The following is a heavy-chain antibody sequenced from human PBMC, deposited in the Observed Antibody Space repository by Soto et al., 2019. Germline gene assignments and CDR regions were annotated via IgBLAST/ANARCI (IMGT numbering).Heavy chain of an antibody. CDR2: IEGDGST. CDR3: ARDSHYAMDV. V-gene: IGHV3-74*01. D-gene: IGHD3-16*01. CDR1: GFTFRPYW. Sequence: EVQLVESGGGLLQPGGSLRLSSTASGFTFRPYWIHWVRQVPGKGLLWVSRIEGDGSTTYADSVKGRFTVSRDNSKTTVYLQVNSLRAEDTAVYYCARDSHYAMDVWGKGATVTVSS. J-gene: IGHJ6*03.